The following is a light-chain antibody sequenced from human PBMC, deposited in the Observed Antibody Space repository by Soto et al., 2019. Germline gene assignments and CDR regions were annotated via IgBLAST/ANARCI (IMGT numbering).Light chain of an antibody. J-gene: IGLJ2*01. CDR3: SSYAGSNNFVV. CDR1: SSDVGAYSY. Sequence: QSVLTQPPSASGSPGQSVTISCTGTSSDVGAYSYVSWYQQHPGKAPKLMIYEVSKRPSGVPDRFSGSKSGNTASLTVSGLQAPEEADYYCSSYAGSNNFVVFGGGTKLTVL. V-gene: IGLV2-8*01. CDR2: EVS.